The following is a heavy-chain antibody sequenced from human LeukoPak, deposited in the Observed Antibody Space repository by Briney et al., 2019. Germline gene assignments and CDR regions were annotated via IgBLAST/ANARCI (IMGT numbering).Heavy chain of an antibody. CDR2: IIPIFGIA. D-gene: IGHD1-14*01. J-gene: IGHJ5*02. CDR1: GGTFSSYA. V-gene: IGHV1-69*04. Sequence: SVKVSCKASGGTFSSYAISWVRQAPGQGLEWMGRIIPIFGIANYAQKFQGRVTITADKSTSTACMELSSLRSEDTAVYYCARDLEPWPEKNWFDPWGQGTLVTVSS. CDR3: ARDLEPWPEKNWFDP.